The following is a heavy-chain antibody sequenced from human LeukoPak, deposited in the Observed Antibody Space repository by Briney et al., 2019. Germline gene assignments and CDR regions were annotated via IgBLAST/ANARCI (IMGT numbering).Heavy chain of an antibody. CDR1: GFTFSSYG. J-gene: IGHJ4*02. D-gene: IGHD3-3*01. CDR2: ISYDGSKK. CDR3: AKDRVAEASYFDY. V-gene: IGHV3-30*18. Sequence: GGSLRLSCAASGFTFSSYGMNWVRQAPGKGLEWVAVISYDGSKKYYVDSLKGRFTISGDNSKNTLYLQINSLRAEDTAVYYCAKDRVAEASYFDYWGQGTLVTVSS.